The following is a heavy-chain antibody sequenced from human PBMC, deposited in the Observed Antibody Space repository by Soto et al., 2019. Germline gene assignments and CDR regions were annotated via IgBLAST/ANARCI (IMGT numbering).Heavy chain of an antibody. J-gene: IGHJ4*02. CDR1: GFTFSTVS. CDR3: AKDRQPDGIWTFDL. D-gene: IGHD3-9*01. V-gene: IGHV3-23*03. Sequence: PGGSLRLSCAASGFTFSTVSSGKGLEWVAGIFPGGSTYYANSVKGRFTISRDHSQSSVFLQMSSLRDEDTAVYYCAKDRQPDGIWTFDLWGQGTLVTVSS. CDR2: IFPGGST.